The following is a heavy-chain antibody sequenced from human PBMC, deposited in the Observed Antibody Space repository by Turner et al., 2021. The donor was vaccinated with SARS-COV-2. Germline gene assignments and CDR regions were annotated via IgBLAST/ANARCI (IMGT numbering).Heavy chain of an antibody. Sequence: EVQLVESGGGLVHPGGSLRLSCAASGFTFSKAWMNWVRQAPGKGLEWIGLIKSKNDGGTTDYATPVTGRFTIARDDSTNTLFLQMNSLKTDDGAMYYCTTGGFNDYGDADYYDITDYHGRHFAYWGQGNLVTVSS. CDR2: IKSKNDGGTT. D-gene: IGHD4-17*01. CDR1: GFTFSKAW. CDR3: TTGGFNDYGDADYYDITDYHGRHFAY. V-gene: IGHV3-15*01. J-gene: IGHJ4*02.